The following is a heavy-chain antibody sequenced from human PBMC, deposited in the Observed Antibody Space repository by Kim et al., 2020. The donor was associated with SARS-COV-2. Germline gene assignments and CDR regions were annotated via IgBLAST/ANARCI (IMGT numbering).Heavy chain of an antibody. D-gene: IGHD2-2*02. J-gene: IGHJ6*02. Sequence: SETLSLTCAVYGGSFSDYNWSWIRQPPGKGLEWLGEINHSGRTNVSPSVKSRITISVDTSKSQFSLRLKSMTATDTAVYYCARGRAGVVPAPVLGLGPYYDYYAMDVWGRGTPVAVSS. CDR2: INHSGRT. CDR1: GGSFSDYN. CDR3: ARGRAGVVPAPVLGLGPYYDYYAMDV. V-gene: IGHV4-34*01.